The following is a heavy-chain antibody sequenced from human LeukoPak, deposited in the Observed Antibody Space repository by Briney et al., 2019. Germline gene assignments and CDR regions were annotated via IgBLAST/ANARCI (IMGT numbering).Heavy chain of an antibody. CDR3: ARLVRGVMQYYFDY. CDR2: IYYSGST. CDR1: GGSISSSSYY. D-gene: IGHD3-10*01. Sequence: PSETLSLTCTVSGGSISSSSYYWGWIRQPPGKGLEWIGSIYYSGSTYYNPSLKSRVTISVDTSKNQFSLKLSSVTAADTAVYYCARLVRGVMQYYFDYWGQGTLVTVSS. J-gene: IGHJ4*02. V-gene: IGHV4-39*01.